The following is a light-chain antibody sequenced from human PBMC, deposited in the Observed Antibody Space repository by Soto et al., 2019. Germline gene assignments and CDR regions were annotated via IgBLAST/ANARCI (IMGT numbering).Light chain of an antibody. V-gene: IGKV1-33*01. CDR2: DSS. J-gene: IGKJ5*01. Sequence: DIHITQSPCSLSSSVFCRFTVTCRASQDINDYLNWYQQKPGKAPQLLIYDSSNLETGVPSRFGGSGSGTDFTLTISSLQPDDFATYYCQQYNSYRITFGQGTRLEIK. CDR3: QQYNSYRIT. CDR1: QDINDY.